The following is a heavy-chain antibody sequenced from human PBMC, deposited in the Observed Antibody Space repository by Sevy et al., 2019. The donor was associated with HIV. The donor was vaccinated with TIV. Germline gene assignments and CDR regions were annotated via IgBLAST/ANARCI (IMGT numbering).Heavy chain of an antibody. V-gene: IGHV4-59*13. CDR1: GGSISSYY. CDR2: IYYSGST. CDR3: VRAAAAGTRWFDP. J-gene: IGHJ5*02. D-gene: IGHD6-13*01. Sequence: SETLSLTCTVSGGSISSYYWSWIRQPPGKGLEWIGYIYYSGSTNYNPSLKSRVTISVDTSKNQFSLKLSSVTAADTAVYYCVRAAAAGTRWFDPWGQGTLVTVSS.